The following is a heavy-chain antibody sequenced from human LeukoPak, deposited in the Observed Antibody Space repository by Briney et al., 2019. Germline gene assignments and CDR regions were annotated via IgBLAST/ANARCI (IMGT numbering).Heavy chain of an antibody. CDR2: ISTYSGNT. V-gene: IGHV1-18*01. Sequence: ASVKVSCKAAGSTFTSSGFSWGRQTPGQGLEWMGWISTYSGNTNYAQKLQDRVTMTTDTSTSTAYMELTSLRSDDTAVYYCARVYSTNYYGSGDRPFLFDYWGQGTVVTVSS. CDR3: ARVYSTNYYGSGDRPFLFDY. D-gene: IGHD3-10*01. CDR1: GSTFTSSG. J-gene: IGHJ4*02.